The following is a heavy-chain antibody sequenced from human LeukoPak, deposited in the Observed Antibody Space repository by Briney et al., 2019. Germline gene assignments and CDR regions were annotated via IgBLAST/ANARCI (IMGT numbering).Heavy chain of an antibody. CDR3: AREYLKYYDFWSGYTY. V-gene: IGHV3-20*04. CDR2: INWNGGST. Sequence: GGSLRLSCAASGFAFDDYGMSWVRQAPGKGLEWVSGINWNGGSTGYADSVKGRFTISRDNAKNSLYLQMNSLRAEDTALYYCAREYLKYYDFWSGYTYWGQGTLVTVSS. J-gene: IGHJ4*02. CDR1: GFAFDDYG. D-gene: IGHD3-3*01.